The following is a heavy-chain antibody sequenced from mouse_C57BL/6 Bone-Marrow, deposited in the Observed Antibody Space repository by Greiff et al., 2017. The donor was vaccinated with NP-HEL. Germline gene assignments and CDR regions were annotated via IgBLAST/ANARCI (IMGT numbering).Heavy chain of an antibody. Sequence: VQLKESGAELVRPGASVQLSCTASGFNIKDDYMHWVKQRPEQGLEWIGWIDPENGDTEYASKFQGQATITADTSSNTAYLQLSSLTSEDTAVYYCTTHYYGSRKDYWGQGTTLTVSS. CDR1: GFNIKDDY. D-gene: IGHD1-1*01. V-gene: IGHV14-4*01. J-gene: IGHJ2*01. CDR3: TTHYYGSRKDY. CDR2: IDPENGDT.